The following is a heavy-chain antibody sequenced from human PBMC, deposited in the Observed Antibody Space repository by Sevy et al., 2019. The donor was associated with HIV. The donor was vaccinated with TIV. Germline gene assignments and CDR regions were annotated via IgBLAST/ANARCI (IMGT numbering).Heavy chain of an antibody. V-gene: IGHV3-7*01. D-gene: IGHD5-18*01. Sequence: GGSLRLSCAASGFTFSVYWMSWVRQAPGKGLEWVATMKEDGSDKDYVDSVKGRFTIARDNAKNSLYLQMNSLRAEDTAVYYGVGEGVGGYSYSLDCWGQGTLVTVSS. J-gene: IGHJ4*02. CDR2: MKEDGSDK. CDR3: VGEGVGGYSYSLDC. CDR1: GFTFSVYW.